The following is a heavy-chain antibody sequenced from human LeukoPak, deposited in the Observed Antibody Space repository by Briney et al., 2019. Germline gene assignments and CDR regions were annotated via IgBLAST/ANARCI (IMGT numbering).Heavy chain of an antibody. V-gene: IGHV2-70*04. CDR1: GFSLSTSGMR. J-gene: IGHJ4*02. CDR3: ARTLDGSHFDF. CDR2: IDWDDDK. D-gene: IGHD5-24*01. Sequence: ESGPALVKPTQTLTLTCTFSGFSLSTSGMRVSWIRQPPGKALEWLARIDWDDDKFYSTSLKTRLTISKDTSKNQVVLTLTNMDPVDTATYYRARTLDGSHFDFWGQGTLVTVSS.